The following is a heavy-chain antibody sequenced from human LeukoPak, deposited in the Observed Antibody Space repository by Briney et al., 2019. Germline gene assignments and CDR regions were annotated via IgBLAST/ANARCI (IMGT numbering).Heavy chain of an antibody. CDR2: IYYSGST. CDR3: ARVASGYDVFDI. D-gene: IGHD3-3*01. CDR1: GGSVSSGSYY. Sequence: SETLSLTCTVSGGSVSSGSYYWSWIRQPPGKGLEWIRYIYYSGSTNYNPSLKSRVTISVDTSKNQFSLKLSSVTAADTAVFYCARVASGYDVFDIWGQGTMVTASS. V-gene: IGHV4-61*01. J-gene: IGHJ3*02.